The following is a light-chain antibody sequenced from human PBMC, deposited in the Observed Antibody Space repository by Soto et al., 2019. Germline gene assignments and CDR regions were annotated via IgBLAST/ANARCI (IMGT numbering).Light chain of an antibody. CDR2: GAS. Sequence: EFVLTQSPGTLSLSPGERATLSCRASQSVSSIYFAWYQQRPGQSPRLLIYGASSRTTGVPDRFSGSGSGTDFTLTISRLEPEDFAVYYCQHYRSAPFTFGPGTKVDIK. CDR1: QSVSSIY. V-gene: IGKV3-20*01. CDR3: QHYRSAPFT. J-gene: IGKJ3*01.